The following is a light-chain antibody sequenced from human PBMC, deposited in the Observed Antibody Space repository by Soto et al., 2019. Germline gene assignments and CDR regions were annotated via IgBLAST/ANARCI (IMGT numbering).Light chain of an antibody. CDR3: SSYTSSRTLYV. V-gene: IGLV2-11*01. CDR1: SSDVGGSNH. CDR2: DVS. J-gene: IGLJ1*01. Sequence: QSALAQPRSVSGSPGQSVTISCTGTSSDVGGSNHVSWYQHHPGKAPKLMIYDVSKWPSGVPDRFSGSKSGNTASLTISGLQAEDEADYYCSSYTSSRTLYVFGTGTKVTVL.